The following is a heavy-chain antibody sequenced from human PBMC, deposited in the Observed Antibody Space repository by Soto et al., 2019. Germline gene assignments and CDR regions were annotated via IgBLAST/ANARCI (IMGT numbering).Heavy chain of an antibody. D-gene: IGHD6-13*01. CDR3: ARSQRRTSAAGAGDY. Sequence: QVQLVQSGAEVKKPGASVKVSCKASGYTFTSYDINWVRQATGQGLEWMGWMNPNSGNAGYAQRFQGRVTMTWNTSISTAYMDLSSLRSEDTAVYYCARSQRRTSAAGAGDYWGQGTRVTVSS. V-gene: IGHV1-8*01. CDR2: MNPNSGNA. CDR1: GYTFTSYD. J-gene: IGHJ4*02.